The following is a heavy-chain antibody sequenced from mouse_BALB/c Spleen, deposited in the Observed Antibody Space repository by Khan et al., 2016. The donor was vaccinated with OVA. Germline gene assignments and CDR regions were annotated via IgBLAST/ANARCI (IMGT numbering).Heavy chain of an antibody. Sequence: EVKLLESGPGLLKPSQSLSLTCTVTAYSITSDYAWNWIRQFPGKKLEGMAYISNSGGTTYSPSPSIRISITRYTSNNQFFLQLNSVTTEDTATYYCASGRLLLRYPDYFDYWGQGTTLTVSS. J-gene: IGHJ2*01. V-gene: IGHV3-2*02. CDR1: AYSITSDYA. D-gene: IGHD1-1*01. CDR2: ISNSGGT. CDR3: ASGRLLLRYPDYFDY.